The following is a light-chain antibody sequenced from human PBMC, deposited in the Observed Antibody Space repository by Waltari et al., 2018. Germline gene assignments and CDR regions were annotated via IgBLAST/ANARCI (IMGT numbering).Light chain of an antibody. J-gene: IGLJ3*02. CDR1: SSAVGGYDY. Sequence: QSVLTQPRSVSGSPGQSVAISCTGTSSAVGGYDYVSRYQQYPGKAPKVMIYGVYKRPSGVPDRFSGSKSGNTASLSISGLQAEDEADYYCCSYANSKWVFGGGTKLTVL. CDR3: CSYANSKWV. CDR2: GVY. V-gene: IGLV2-11*01.